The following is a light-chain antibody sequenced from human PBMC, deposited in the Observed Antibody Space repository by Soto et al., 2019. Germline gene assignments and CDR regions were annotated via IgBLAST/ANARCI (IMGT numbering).Light chain of an antibody. CDR2: KAS. J-gene: IGKJ1*01. V-gene: IGKV1-5*03. CDR3: QQYDSYSWT. CDR1: QSISSR. Sequence: DIQMTQSPSTLSASEGDRVTITCRASQSISSRLAWYQQQPGKVPKLLIYKASSLESGVPSRFSGSGSGTEFTLTISSLQPDVFATYYCQQYDSYSWTFGQGTKVEI.